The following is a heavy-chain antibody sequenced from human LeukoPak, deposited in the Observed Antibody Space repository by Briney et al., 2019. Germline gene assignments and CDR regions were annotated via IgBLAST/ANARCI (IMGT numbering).Heavy chain of an antibody. CDR3: ARLYSSGWLNTYYYYGMDV. J-gene: IGHJ6*02. V-gene: IGHV4-34*01. Sequence: PSETLSLTRAVYGGFFSGYYWSWIRQPPGKGLEWIGEINHSGSTNYNPSLKSRVTISVDTSKNQFSLKLSSVTAADTAVYYCARLYSSGWLNTYYYYGMDVWGQGTTVTVSS. CDR1: GGFFSGYY. D-gene: IGHD6-19*01. CDR2: INHSGST.